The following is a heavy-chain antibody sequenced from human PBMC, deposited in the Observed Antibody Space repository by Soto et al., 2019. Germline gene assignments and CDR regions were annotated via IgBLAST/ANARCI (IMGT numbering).Heavy chain of an antibody. CDR3: ARCIAAAGTEAFDI. CDR2: IWYDGSNK. D-gene: IGHD6-13*01. CDR1: GFTFSSYG. Sequence: GGSLRLSCAASGFTFSSYGMHWVRQAPGKGLEWVAVIWYDGSNKYYADSVKGRFTISRDNSKNTLYLQMNSLRAEDTAVYYCARCIAAAGTEAFDIWGQGTMVT. J-gene: IGHJ3*02. V-gene: IGHV3-33*01.